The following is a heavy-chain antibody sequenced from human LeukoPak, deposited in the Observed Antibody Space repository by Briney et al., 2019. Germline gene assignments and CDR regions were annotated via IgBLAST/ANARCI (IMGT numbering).Heavy chain of an antibody. Sequence: PGGSLRLSCAASGFTFSSYGMHWVRQAPGKGLEWVAVISYDGSNKYYADSVKGRFTISRDNSKNTLYLQMNSLRAEDTAVYYCANNYGPGSYYFGMDVWGQGTTVTVSS. CDR3: ANNYGPGSYYFGMDV. CDR1: GFTFSSYG. V-gene: IGHV3-30*18. D-gene: IGHD3-10*01. J-gene: IGHJ6*02. CDR2: ISYDGSNK.